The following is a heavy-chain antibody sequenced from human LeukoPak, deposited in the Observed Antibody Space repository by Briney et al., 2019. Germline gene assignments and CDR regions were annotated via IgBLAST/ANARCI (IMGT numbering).Heavy chain of an antibody. CDR1: GGTFSSYA. CDR3: ARVLKGNNSGLGTYRWFDS. D-gene: IGHD3-10*01. CDR2: IIPIFGTA. V-gene: IGHV1-69*05. J-gene: IGHJ5*01. Sequence: GASVKVSCKASGGTFSSYAISWVRQAPGQGLEWMGGIIPIFGTANYAQKFQGRVTITMDTSRSTAYMELSSLRSEDTAVYYCARVLKGNNSGLGTYRWFDSWGQGTLVTVSS.